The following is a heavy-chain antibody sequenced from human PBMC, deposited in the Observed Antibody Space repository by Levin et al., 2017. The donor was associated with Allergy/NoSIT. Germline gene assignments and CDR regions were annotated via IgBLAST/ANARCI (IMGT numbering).Heavy chain of an antibody. Sequence: GESLKISCAASGFTFSSYAMSWVRQAPGKGLEWVSAISGSGGSTYYADSVKGRFTISRDNSKNTLYLQMNSLRAEDTAVYYCAKNVDSMVFFKDAFDIWGQGTMVTVSS. V-gene: IGHV3-23*01. J-gene: IGHJ3*02. CDR3: AKNVDSMVFFKDAFDI. CDR1: GFTFSSYA. CDR2: ISGSGGST. D-gene: IGHD3-3*01.